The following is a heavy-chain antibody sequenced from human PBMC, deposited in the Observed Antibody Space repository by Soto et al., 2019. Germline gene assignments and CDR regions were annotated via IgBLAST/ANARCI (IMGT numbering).Heavy chain of an antibody. CDR2: IKQDGSEK. CDR3: ARGNYGDYGNWFDP. Sequence: EVQLVESGGGLVQPGGSLRLSCAASGFTFSSYWMSWVRQAPGKGLEWVANIKQDGSEKYYLDSVKGRFTISRDNAKNSLYLQMNILRAEDTAVYYCARGNYGDYGNWFDPWGQGTLVTVSS. J-gene: IGHJ5*02. D-gene: IGHD4-17*01. CDR1: GFTFSSYW. V-gene: IGHV3-7*01.